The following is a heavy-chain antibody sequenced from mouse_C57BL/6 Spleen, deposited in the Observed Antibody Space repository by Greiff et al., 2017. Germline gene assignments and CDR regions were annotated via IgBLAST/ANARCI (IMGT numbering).Heavy chain of an antibody. J-gene: IGHJ4*01. V-gene: IGHV3-1*01. CDR3: ASSSGYFYAMDY. CDR2: ISYSGST. D-gene: IGHD3-2*02. CDR1: GYSITSGYD. Sequence: VQLKESGPGMVKPSQSLSLTCTVTGYSITSGYDWHWIRHFPGNKLEWMGYISYSGSTNYNPSLKSRISITHDTSKNHFFLKLNSVTTEDTATYYCASSSGYFYAMDYWGQGTSVTVSS.